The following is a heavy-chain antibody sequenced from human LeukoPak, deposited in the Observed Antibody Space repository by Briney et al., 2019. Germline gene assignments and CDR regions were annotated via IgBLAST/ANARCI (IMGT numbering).Heavy chain of an antibody. CDR3: ARHEFYCSSTSCYLDY. V-gene: IGHV4-59*08. Sequence: SETLSLTCTVSGGSISSYYWSWIRQPPGKGLEWIGYIYYSGSTNYNPSLKSRVTISVDTSKNQFPLKLSSVTAADTAVYYCARHEFYCSSTSCYLDYWGQGTLVTVSS. CDR1: GGSISSYY. CDR2: IYYSGST. J-gene: IGHJ4*02. D-gene: IGHD2-2*01.